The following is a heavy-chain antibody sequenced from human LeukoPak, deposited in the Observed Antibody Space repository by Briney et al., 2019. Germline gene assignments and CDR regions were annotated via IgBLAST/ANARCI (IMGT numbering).Heavy chain of an antibody. CDR2: IRYDGSNK. V-gene: IGHV3-30*02. CDR1: GFTFSSYG. J-gene: IGHJ6*03. CDR3: ARVVGSSNYYYYYMDV. D-gene: IGHD6-6*01. Sequence: GGSLRLSCAASGFTFSSYGMHWVRQAPGKGLEWVAFIRYDGSNKYYADSVKGRFTISRDNSKNTLYLQMNSLRAEDTAVYYCARVVGSSNYYYYYMDVWGKGTTVTVSS.